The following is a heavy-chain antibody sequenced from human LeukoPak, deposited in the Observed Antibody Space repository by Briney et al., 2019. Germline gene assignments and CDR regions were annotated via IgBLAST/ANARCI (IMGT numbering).Heavy chain of an antibody. V-gene: IGHV3-23*01. Sequence: GGSLGLSCAASGFTFSNDAMSWVRQAPGKGLEWVSGISGSGGSTYYAGSVKGRFTISRDNSKNTVYLQMNSLRAEDTALYYCAKKIPDLDFWGQGTLVTVSS. D-gene: IGHD1-14*01. CDR2: ISGSGGST. J-gene: IGHJ4*02. CDR3: AKKIPDLDF. CDR1: GFTFSNDA.